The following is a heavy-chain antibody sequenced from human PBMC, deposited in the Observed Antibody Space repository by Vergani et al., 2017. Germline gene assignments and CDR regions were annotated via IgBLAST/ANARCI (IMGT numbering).Heavy chain of an antibody. CDR3: ARGLGGYWYSSSWYVDY. V-gene: IGHV3-48*04. CDR2: ISSSGSTI. J-gene: IGHJ4*02. CDR1: GFTFSSYA. D-gene: IGHD6-13*01. Sequence: EVQLLESGGGLVQPGGSLRLSCAASGFTFSSYAMSWVRQAPGKGLEWVSYISSSGSTIYYADSVKGRFTISRDNAKNSLYLQMNSLRAEDTAVYYCARGLGGYWYSSSWYVDYWGQGTLVTVSS.